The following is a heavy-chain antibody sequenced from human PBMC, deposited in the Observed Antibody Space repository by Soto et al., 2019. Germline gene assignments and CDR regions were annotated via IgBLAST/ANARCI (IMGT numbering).Heavy chain of an antibody. Sequence: QVQLVQSGAEEKKPGASVKVSCKASGYTFTSYAMHWGRQAPGQRLEWRGWINAGNGNTKYSQKFQGRVTITRDTAASTAYMELSSLRSEDTAVYYCASESYGGEFAYWGQRTRVPVSS. CDR3: ASESYGGEFAY. V-gene: IGHV1-3*05. CDR2: INAGNGNT. CDR1: GYTFTSYA. D-gene: IGHD4-17*01. J-gene: IGHJ4*02.